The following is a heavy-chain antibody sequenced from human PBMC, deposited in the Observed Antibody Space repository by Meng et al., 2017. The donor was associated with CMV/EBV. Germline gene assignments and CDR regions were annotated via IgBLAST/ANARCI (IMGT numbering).Heavy chain of an antibody. CDR1: GFTFSSYW. J-gene: IGHJ3*02. Sequence: GESLKISCAASGFTFSSYWMHWVRQAPGKGLVWVSRINSDGSSTSYADSVKGRFTISRDNAKNTLYLQMNSLRAEDTAVYYCARGSRYGDRLTSMYDAFDIWGQGTMVTVPS. CDR2: INSDGSST. D-gene: IGHD4-17*01. CDR3: ARGSRYGDRLTSMYDAFDI. V-gene: IGHV3-74*01.